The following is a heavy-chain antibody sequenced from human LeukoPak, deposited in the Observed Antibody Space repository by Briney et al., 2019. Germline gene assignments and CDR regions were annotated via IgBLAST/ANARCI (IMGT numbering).Heavy chain of an antibody. CDR2: IKKDGSEK. Sequence: GGSLRLSCAASGFTFSSYWMSWVRQAPGKGLEWVANIKKDGSEKYYVDSVKGRFTISRDNAKTSLYLQMNSLRAEDTAVYYCAKTLPSGYYDYWGQGTLVTVSS. CDR1: GFTFSSYW. D-gene: IGHD3-22*01. J-gene: IGHJ4*02. V-gene: IGHV3-7*01. CDR3: AKTLPSGYYDY.